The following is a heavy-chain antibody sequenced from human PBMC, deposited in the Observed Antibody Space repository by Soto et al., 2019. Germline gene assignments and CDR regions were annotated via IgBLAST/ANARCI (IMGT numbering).Heavy chain of an antibody. CDR2: LSSDGSSR. V-gene: IGHV3-30*18. Sequence: QVQLVESGGGVVQPGKSLRLSCAASGFTFSSYGMHWVRQAPGKGLEWVALLSSDGSSRFYADPVKGRFTISRDNSENTLYLQMNSLRNDDTAVYYCAKDRNSFGYDSFVHWGQGTLVTVSS. D-gene: IGHD3-16*01. J-gene: IGHJ4*02. CDR1: GFTFSSYG. CDR3: AKDRNSFGYDSFVH.